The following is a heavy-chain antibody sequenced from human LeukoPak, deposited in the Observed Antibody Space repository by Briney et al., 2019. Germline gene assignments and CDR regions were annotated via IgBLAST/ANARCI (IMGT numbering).Heavy chain of an antibody. CDR2: ISHSGETT. Sequence: PGGSLLHCCSASGYTFSTYAMTSVRQTPGKGQEMVAGISHSGETTYYTDSVNDRFTISSDTPNNTGSLQLNILTAEHPAVYYCANPGPAEYYNDRSGYYYLDYWGQGTQVTVSS. D-gene: IGHD3-22*01. V-gene: IGHV3-23*01. CDR1: GYTFSTYA. J-gene: IGHJ4*02. CDR3: ANPGPAEYYNDRSGYYYLDY.